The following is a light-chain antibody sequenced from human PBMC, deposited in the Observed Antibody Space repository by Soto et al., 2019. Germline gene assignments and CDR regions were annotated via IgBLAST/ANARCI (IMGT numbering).Light chain of an antibody. V-gene: IGKV1-39*01. Sequence: DIQMTQSPSSLSASVGDTVTITCRASQSISIFLNWYQQKPGKAPKLLIYAASSLQSGVPSRFTGNGSGTDFTLTISSLQPEDFATYYCQQTDSIPETFGRGTKVEIK. J-gene: IGKJ4*02. CDR2: AAS. CDR3: QQTDSIPET. CDR1: QSISIF.